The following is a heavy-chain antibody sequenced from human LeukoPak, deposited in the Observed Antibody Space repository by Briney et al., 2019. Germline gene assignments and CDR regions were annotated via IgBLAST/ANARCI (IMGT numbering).Heavy chain of an antibody. CDR2: VKQDGSTK. Sequence: PGGSLRLSCAASGFTFSNYWMSWVRQAPGKGLEWVANVKQDGSTKYYVDSVKGRFTISRDNAKNSLYLQVNSLRAEDTAVYYCARDLDYWGQGTLVTVSS. CDR1: GFTFSNYW. CDR3: ARDLDY. V-gene: IGHV3-7*03. J-gene: IGHJ4*02.